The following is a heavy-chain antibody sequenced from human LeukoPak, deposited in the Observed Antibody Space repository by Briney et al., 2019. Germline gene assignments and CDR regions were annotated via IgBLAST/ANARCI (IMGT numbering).Heavy chain of an antibody. Sequence: PGGSLRLSCAASGFTFSSYWMSWVRQAPGKGLEWVANIKQDGSEKYYVDSVKGRFTISRDNAKNSRYLQMNSLRAEDTAVYYCARDFITIFGVVIDGGAFDIWGQGTMVTVSS. V-gene: IGHV3-7*01. CDR2: IKQDGSEK. CDR3: ARDFITIFGVVIDGGAFDI. D-gene: IGHD3-3*01. CDR1: GFTFSSYW. J-gene: IGHJ3*02.